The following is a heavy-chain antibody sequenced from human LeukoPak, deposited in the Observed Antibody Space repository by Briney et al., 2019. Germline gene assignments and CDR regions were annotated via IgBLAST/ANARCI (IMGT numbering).Heavy chain of an antibody. Sequence: ASVKVSCKVSGYTLTELSMHWVRQAPGKGLEWMGGFDPEDGETIYAQKFQGRVTMTEDTPTDTAYMELSSLRSEDTAVYYCATDLTTVTTNNYWGQGTLVTVSS. V-gene: IGHV1-24*01. CDR1: GYTLTELS. CDR3: ATDLTTVTTNNY. CDR2: FDPEDGET. J-gene: IGHJ4*02. D-gene: IGHD4-17*01.